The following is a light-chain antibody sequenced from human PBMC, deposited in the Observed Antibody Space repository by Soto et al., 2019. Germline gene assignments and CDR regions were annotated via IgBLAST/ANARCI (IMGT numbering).Light chain of an antibody. V-gene: IGKV1-5*03. CDR3: QQYNTYSSLT. CDR1: QSISVW. Sequence: DIQMTQSPSTLSASVGDRVTITCRASQSISVWLAWYQQKAGKAPNLLIYKASRLESGVPSRFSGSGSETEFTLTISGLQPGDSATYYCQQYNTYSSLTFGGGTKVDIK. CDR2: KAS. J-gene: IGKJ4*01.